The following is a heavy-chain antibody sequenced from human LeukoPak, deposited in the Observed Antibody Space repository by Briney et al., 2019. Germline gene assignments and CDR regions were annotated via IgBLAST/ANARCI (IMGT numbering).Heavy chain of an antibody. CDR3: AKEVRGDAFDI. J-gene: IGHJ3*02. V-gene: IGHV3-30*18. Sequence: GGSLRPSCVASEFTFRSYDMHWVRQAPGKGLEWVAVISYDGSNKDYADSVKGRFTISRDNTKNTLFLQMNSLRAEDTAVYYCAKEVRGDAFDIWGQGTMVTVSS. CDR1: EFTFRSYD. D-gene: IGHD3-16*01. CDR2: ISYDGSNK.